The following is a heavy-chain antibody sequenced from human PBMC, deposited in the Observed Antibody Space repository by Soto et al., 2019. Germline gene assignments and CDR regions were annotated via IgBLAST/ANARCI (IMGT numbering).Heavy chain of an antibody. CDR2: IHGSGSST. D-gene: IGHD1-20*01. CDR1: GFTLSSYA. J-gene: IGHJ4*02. V-gene: IGHV3-23*01. Sequence: GGSLSLSCAASGFTLSSYAMSWVRQAPGKGLEWVSDIHGSGSSTYYADSVKGRFTISRDNSKNTMYLQMSSLRAEDTAVYYCAKRSITGTLRGYYFDYWGQGTPVTVSS. CDR3: AKRSITGTLRGYYFDY.